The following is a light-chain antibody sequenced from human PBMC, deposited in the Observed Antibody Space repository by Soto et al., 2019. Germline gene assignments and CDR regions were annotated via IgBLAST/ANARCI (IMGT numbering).Light chain of an antibody. V-gene: IGLV2-14*03. J-gene: IGLJ1*01. CDR3: SSYTTSNTRQMV. CDR2: DVS. Sequence: QSVLTQPASVSGSPGQSITISCTGTSSDVGGYNYVSWYQHHPGKAHKLIIYDVSNRPSGVSIRFSGSKSDNTASLTISGLQPEDEADYHCSSYTTSNTRQMVFGTGTKVTVL. CDR1: SSDVGGYNY.